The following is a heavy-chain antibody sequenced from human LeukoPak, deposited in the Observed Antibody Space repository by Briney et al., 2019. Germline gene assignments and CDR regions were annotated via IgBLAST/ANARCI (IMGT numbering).Heavy chain of an antibody. CDR3: ARDSSRDGYNPNYFDY. D-gene: IGHD5-24*01. J-gene: IGHJ4*02. CDR2: IYYSGST. Sequence: SETLSLTCTVSGGSVSSGDYYWSWIRQPPGKGLEWIGYIYYSGSTYYNPSLKSRVTISVDTSKNRFSLKLSSVTAADTAVYYCARDSSRDGYNPNYFDYWGQGTLVTVSS. CDR1: GGSVSSGDYY. V-gene: IGHV4-30-4*01.